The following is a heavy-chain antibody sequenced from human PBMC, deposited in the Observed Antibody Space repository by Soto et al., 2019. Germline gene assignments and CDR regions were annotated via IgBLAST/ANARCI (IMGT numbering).Heavy chain of an antibody. D-gene: IGHD3-3*01. CDR3: ARDEFWSGYLIAGDCFDY. CDR2: IKQDGSEK. Sequence: GGSLRLSCAASGFTFSSYWRSWVRQAPGKGLEWVANIKQDGSEKYYVDSVKGRFTISRDNAKNSLYLQMNSLRAEDTAVYYCARDEFWSGYLIAGDCFDYWGQGTLVTVSS. CDR1: GFTFSSYW. V-gene: IGHV3-7*05. J-gene: IGHJ4*02.